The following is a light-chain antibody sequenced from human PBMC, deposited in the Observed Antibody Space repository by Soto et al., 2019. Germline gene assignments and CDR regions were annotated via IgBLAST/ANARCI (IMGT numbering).Light chain of an antibody. CDR1: QSVGSN. CDR3: QQYNNWPIT. V-gene: IGKV3D-15*01. CDR2: GAS. Sequence: EIVMTQSPAALSVSPGERAILSCRASQSVGSNLAWYQQKPGQAPSLLIYGASTGATGIPARFSGSGSGTEFTLTITGLQSEDFAFYYCQQYNNWPITFGQGTRL. J-gene: IGKJ5*01.